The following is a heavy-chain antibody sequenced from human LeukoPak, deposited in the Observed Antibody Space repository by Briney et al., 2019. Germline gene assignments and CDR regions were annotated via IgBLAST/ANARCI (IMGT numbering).Heavy chain of an antibody. J-gene: IGHJ5*02. Sequence: ASVKVSCKASGYTFTSYDINWVRQATGQGLEWMGWMNPNSGNTGYAQKFQGRVTMTEDTSTDTAYMELSSLRSEDTAVYYCATVVVVAARGDVWFDPWGQGTLVTVSS. CDR3: ATVVVVAARGDVWFDP. CDR2: MNPNSGNT. CDR1: GYTFTSYD. D-gene: IGHD2-15*01. V-gene: IGHV1-8*01.